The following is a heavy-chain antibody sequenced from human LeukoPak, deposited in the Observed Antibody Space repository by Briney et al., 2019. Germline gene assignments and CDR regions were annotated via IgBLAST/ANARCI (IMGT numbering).Heavy chain of an antibody. Sequence: GESLKISCKGSGYSFISYSISWVRHMPGKGLEWMGRIDPSDSYTNYSPSFQGHVTISADKSISTAYLQWSSLKASDTAMYYCARQNCSSTSCLLDYWGQGTLVTVSS. CDR3: ARQNCSSTSCLLDY. D-gene: IGHD2-2*01. J-gene: IGHJ4*02. CDR1: GYSFISYS. CDR2: IDPSDSYT. V-gene: IGHV5-10-1*01.